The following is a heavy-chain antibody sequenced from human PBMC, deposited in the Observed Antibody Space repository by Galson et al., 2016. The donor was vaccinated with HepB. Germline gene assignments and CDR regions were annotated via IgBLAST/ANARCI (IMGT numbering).Heavy chain of an antibody. J-gene: IGHJ2*01. D-gene: IGHD6-19*01. CDR3: RGPDLSVVADTNWHFDR. CDR1: GITFGDYG. Sequence: SLRLSCATSGITFGDYGMSWVRQAPGKGLEWLGFIRSNAYGGTTEYAASVKGRFTISRDDSKSIAYLQIKSLRSEDTALYYCRGPDLSVVADTNWHFDRWGRGTLVTVSS. V-gene: IGHV3-49*04. CDR2: IRSNAYGGTT.